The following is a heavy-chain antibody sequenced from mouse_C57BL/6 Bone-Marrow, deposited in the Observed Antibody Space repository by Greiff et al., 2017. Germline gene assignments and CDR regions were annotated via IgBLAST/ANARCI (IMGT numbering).Heavy chain of an antibody. CDR2: IDPEDGET. CDR1: GFNIKDYY. J-gene: IGHJ1*03. V-gene: IGHV14-2*01. CDR3: ASRLASPYSYGSSRHWYFDV. D-gene: IGHD1-1*01. Sequence: VQLQQSGAELVKPGASVKLSCTASGFNIKDYYMHWVKQRTEQGLEWIGRIDPEDGETKYAPKFQGKATITAATSSNTAYLQLSSLTSEDTAVYYCASRLASPYSYGSSRHWYFDVWGTGTTVTVSS.